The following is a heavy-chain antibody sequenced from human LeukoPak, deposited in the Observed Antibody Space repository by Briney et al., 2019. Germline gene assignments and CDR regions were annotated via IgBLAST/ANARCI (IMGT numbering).Heavy chain of an antibody. CDR2: INPNNGGT. CDR3: ARGCSSATCYNAFDL. Sequence: ASVKVSCKASGYTFTGHYMHWVRQAPGQGLEWMGWINPNNGGTNYAQKFQGRVTMTRDTSISTAYMELSRLRSDDTAVYYCARGCSSATCYNAFDLWGQGTMVTVSS. CDR1: GYTFTGHY. V-gene: IGHV1-2*02. D-gene: IGHD2-2*02. J-gene: IGHJ3*01.